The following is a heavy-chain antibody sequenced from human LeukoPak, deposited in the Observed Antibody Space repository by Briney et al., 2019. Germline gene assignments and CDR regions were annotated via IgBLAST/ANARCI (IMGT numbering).Heavy chain of an antibody. CDR1: GFTFSSYV. Sequence: GGSLCLSCAASGFTFSSYVMSWVRQAPGKALEWVSSISGSGTSTYYADSVKGRFTISRDNSKNTLYLQMNSLRAEDTAVYYCAKKSLGYFDYWGQGTQVTLSS. CDR3: AKKSLGYFDY. J-gene: IGHJ4*02. CDR2: ISGSGTST. D-gene: IGHD7-27*01. V-gene: IGHV3-23*01.